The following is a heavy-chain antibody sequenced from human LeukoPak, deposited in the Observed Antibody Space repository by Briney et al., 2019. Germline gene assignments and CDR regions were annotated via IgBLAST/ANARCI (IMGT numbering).Heavy chain of an antibody. V-gene: IGHV3-7*01. Sequence: GGSLRLSCAASGFTFSSYWMSWVRQAPGKGLEWVANIKEDGSEKYYVDSVKGRFTISRDNAKNSLYLQMNSLRAEDTAVYYCAKDRGVFGVDYWGQGSLVTVSS. D-gene: IGHD3-3*01. J-gene: IGHJ4*02. CDR1: GFTFSSYW. CDR2: IKEDGSEK. CDR3: AKDRGVFGVDY.